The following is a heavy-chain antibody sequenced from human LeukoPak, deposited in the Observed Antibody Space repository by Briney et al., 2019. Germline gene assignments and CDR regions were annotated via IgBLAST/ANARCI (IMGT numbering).Heavy chain of an antibody. CDR1: GYTFTGYY. V-gene: IGHV1-2*04. Sequence: ASVKVSCKASGYTFTGYYMHWVRQALGQGLEWMGWINPNSGGTNYAQKFQGWVTMTRDTSISTAYMELSRLRSDDTAVYYCARLLRIAVAGPLGYWGQGTLVTVSS. J-gene: IGHJ4*02. CDR2: INPNSGGT. CDR3: ARLLRIAVAGPLGY. D-gene: IGHD6-19*01.